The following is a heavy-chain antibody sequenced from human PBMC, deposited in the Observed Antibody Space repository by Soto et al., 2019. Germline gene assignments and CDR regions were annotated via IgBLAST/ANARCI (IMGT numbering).Heavy chain of an antibody. V-gene: IGHV3-30-3*01. CDR3: ARDGYCSSTSCYTSSYYYGMDV. J-gene: IGHJ6*02. D-gene: IGHD2-2*02. Sequence: GGSLRLSCVASGFTFGTYAIHWVRQAPGKGLQWVALISYEGSNTYYADSVKGRFTISRDNSKNTLYLQMNSLRAEDTAVYYCARDGYCSSTSCYTSSYYYGMDVWGQGTTVTVSS. CDR1: GFTFGTYA. CDR2: ISYEGSNT.